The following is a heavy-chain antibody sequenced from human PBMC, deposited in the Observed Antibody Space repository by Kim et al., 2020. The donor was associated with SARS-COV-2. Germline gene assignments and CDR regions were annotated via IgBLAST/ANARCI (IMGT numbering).Heavy chain of an antibody. CDR2: ISSSSSYI. D-gene: IGHD3-10*01. CDR1: GFTFSSYS. V-gene: IGHV3-21*01. CDR3: ARDLITMVRGVEGYGMDV. Sequence: GGSLRLSCAASGFTFSSYSMNWVRQAPGKGLEWVSSISSSSSYIYYADSVKGRFTISRDNAKNSLYLQMNSLRAEDTAVYYCARDLITMVRGVEGYGMDVWGQGTTVTVSS. J-gene: IGHJ6*02.